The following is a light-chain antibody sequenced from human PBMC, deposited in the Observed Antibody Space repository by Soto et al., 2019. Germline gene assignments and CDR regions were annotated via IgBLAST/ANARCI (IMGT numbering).Light chain of an antibody. CDR1: SSDIGAYDY. CDR2: GVR. CDR3: SSYTPSNTWV. Sequence: QSALTQPASVSGSPGQSITISCTGTSSDIGAYDYVSWYQQHPGKAPKLIISGVRNRPSGVSNRFSGSKSDNAASLTISGLQAEDEADYYYSSYTPSNTWVFGGGTKLTVL. J-gene: IGLJ3*02. V-gene: IGLV2-14*01.